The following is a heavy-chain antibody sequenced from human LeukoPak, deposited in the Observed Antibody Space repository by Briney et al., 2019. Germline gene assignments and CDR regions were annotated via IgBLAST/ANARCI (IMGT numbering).Heavy chain of an antibody. Sequence: GGSLRLSCAASGFTFDDYAMHWVRQAPGKGLEWVSGISWNSGSIGYADSVKGRLTISRDNAKNSLYLQMNSLRAEDTAVYYCASLGVATTSGWGQGTLVTVSS. D-gene: IGHD5-12*01. J-gene: IGHJ4*02. CDR1: GFTFDDYA. V-gene: IGHV3-9*01. CDR2: ISWNSGSI. CDR3: ASLGVATTSG.